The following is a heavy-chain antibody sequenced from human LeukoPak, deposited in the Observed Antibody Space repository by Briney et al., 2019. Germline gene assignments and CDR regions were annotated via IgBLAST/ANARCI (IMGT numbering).Heavy chain of an antibody. Sequence: RASVKVSCKASGYTFTGYYMHWVRQAPGQGLEWMGWINPNSGGTNYAQKFQGRVTMTRDTSISTAYMELSRLRSDGTAVYYCATAIAAAGTPDYWGQGTLVTVSS. D-gene: IGHD6-13*01. CDR2: INPNSGGT. V-gene: IGHV1-2*02. J-gene: IGHJ4*02. CDR3: ATAIAAAGTPDY. CDR1: GYTFTGYY.